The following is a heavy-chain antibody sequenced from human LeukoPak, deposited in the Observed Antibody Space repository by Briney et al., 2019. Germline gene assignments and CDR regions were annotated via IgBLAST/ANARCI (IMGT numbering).Heavy chain of an antibody. CDR1: GFTFSSYA. D-gene: IGHD6-6*01. CDR3: AKIWSSSSYFDY. CDR2: ISGSGGST. Sequence: GGSLRLPCAASGFTFSSYAMSWVRQAPGKGLEWVSAISGSGGSTYYADSVKGRFTISRDNSKNTLYLQMNSLRAEDTAVSYCAKIWSSSSYFDYWGQGTLVTVSS. J-gene: IGHJ4*02. V-gene: IGHV3-23*01.